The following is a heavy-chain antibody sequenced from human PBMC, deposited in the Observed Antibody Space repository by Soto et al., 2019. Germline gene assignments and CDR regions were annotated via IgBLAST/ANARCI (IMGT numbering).Heavy chain of an antibody. CDR2: ISSGGTTT. CDR1: GFSFSTHA. J-gene: IGHJ4*02. Sequence: GGSLRLSCTASGFSFSTHAMSWVRQAPGKGLEWVSSISSGGTTTFYAASVEGRFTISRDKSENTLYLQMNSLRADDTAVYYCAREGGSIGGWFGRKFDSWGQGTQVTVSS. D-gene: IGHD6-19*01. CDR3: AREGGSIGGWFGRKFDS. V-gene: IGHV3-23*01.